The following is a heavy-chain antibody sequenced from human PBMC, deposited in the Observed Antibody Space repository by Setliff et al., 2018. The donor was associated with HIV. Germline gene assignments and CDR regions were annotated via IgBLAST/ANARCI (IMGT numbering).Heavy chain of an antibody. D-gene: IGHD6-25*01. Sequence: PSETLSLTCTVSGGPMSGYYWSWLRQSPVKGLEWIGYIYSSGTTNYNPSFKSRVSISLDTSRSQFSLMLSSVTAADTAIYYCAKDWRASGTYVFDIWGLGTMVTVSS. CDR2: IYSSGTT. CDR1: GGPMSGYY. CDR3: AKDWRASGTYVFDI. V-gene: IGHV4-4*08. J-gene: IGHJ3*02.